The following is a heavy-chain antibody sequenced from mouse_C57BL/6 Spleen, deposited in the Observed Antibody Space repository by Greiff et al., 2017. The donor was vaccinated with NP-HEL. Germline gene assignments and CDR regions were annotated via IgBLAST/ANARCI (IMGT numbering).Heavy chain of an antibody. Sequence: QVQLQQSGAELVRPGSSVKLSCKASGYTFTSYWMHWVKQRPIQGLEWIGNIDPSDSETHYNQKFKDKATLTVDQSSRTAYMQLSSLTSEDSAVYYWAREESYDYDPSWCAYRGQGTLVTVSA. CDR3: AREESYDYDPSWCAY. V-gene: IGHV1-52*01. D-gene: IGHD2-4*01. CDR2: IDPSDSET. CDR1: GYTFTSYW. J-gene: IGHJ3*01.